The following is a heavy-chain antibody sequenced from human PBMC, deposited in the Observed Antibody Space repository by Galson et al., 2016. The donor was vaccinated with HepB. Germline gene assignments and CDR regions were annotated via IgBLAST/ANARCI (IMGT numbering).Heavy chain of an antibody. CDR2: ISNSGGRT. V-gene: IGHV3-23*01. D-gene: IGHD3-22*01. CDR3: AKDPNYYDSSGYIWGAFDI. J-gene: IGHJ3*02. Sequence: SLRLSCAASGFTFRSYAMTWVRQAPGKGLEWVSEISNSGGRTYYADSVKGRFTISRDNSKNTLSLQMNSLRAEDTAVYYCAKDPNYYDSSGYIWGAFDIWGQRTMVTVSS. CDR1: GFTFRSYA.